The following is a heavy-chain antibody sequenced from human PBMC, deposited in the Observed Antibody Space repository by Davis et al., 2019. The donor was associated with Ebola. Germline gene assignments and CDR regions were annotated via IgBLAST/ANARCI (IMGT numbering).Heavy chain of an antibody. CDR3: ARDRSGFYGMDV. J-gene: IGHJ6*04. Sequence: GESLKISCAASGFTFSSYGMHWVRQAPGKGLEWVAVISYDGSNKYYADSVKGRFTISRDNSKNTLYLQMNSLRAEDTAVYYCARDRSGFYGMDVWGKGTTVTVSS. CDR1: GFTFSSYG. V-gene: IGHV3-30*03. CDR2: ISYDGSNK.